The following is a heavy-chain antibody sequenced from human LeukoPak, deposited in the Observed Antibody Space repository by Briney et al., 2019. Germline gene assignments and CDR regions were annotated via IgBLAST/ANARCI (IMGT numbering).Heavy chain of an antibody. Sequence: PGRSLRLSCAASGFTFSSYGMHWVRQAPGKGLEWVAVISYDGSNKYYADSVKGRFTISRDNSKNTLYLQMNSLRAEDTAVYYCAKGSRPRGIAVAGPRDAFDIWGQGTMVTVSS. J-gene: IGHJ3*02. CDR2: ISYDGSNK. D-gene: IGHD6-19*01. V-gene: IGHV3-30*18. CDR3: AKGSRPRGIAVAGPRDAFDI. CDR1: GFTFSSYG.